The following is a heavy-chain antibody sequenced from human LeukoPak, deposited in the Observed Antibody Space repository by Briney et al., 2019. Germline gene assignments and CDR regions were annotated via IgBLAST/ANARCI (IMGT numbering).Heavy chain of an antibody. V-gene: IGHV1-8*01. CDR1: GYTFTSYD. CDR3: ARLLYSSSWYEGNYFDY. Sequence: ASVKVSCKASGYTFTSYDINWVRQATGQGLEWMGWMNPNSGNTGYAQKFQGRVTMTRDTSISTAYMELSRLRSDDTAVYYCARLLYSSSWYEGNYFDYWGQGTLVTVSS. CDR2: MNPNSGNT. J-gene: IGHJ4*02. D-gene: IGHD6-13*01.